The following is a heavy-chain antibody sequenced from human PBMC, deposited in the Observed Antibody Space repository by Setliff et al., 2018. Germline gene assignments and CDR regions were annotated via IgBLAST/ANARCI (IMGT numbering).Heavy chain of an antibody. CDR2: ITSSGRDT. D-gene: IGHD2-8*02. J-gene: IGHJ4*02. Sequence: GWSLRLTCATSGFTFSNYAMGWVRQAPGKGLGWVSVITSSGRDTYYTDSVKGRFTISRDNSDNTLYLQMTSLRDADTAIYYCVKWTLPYCTGPTCYPLDHWGQGTLVTVSS. CDR1: GFTFSNYA. CDR3: VKWTLPYCTGPTCYPLDH. V-gene: IGHV3-23*01.